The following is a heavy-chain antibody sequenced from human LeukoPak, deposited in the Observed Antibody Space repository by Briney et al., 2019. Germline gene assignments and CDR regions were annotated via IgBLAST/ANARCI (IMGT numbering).Heavy chain of an antibody. J-gene: IGHJ4*02. V-gene: IGHV4-59*12. Sequence: NPSETLSLTCTVSGGSMKNFYLSWIRQPPGKGLEWIAYINDNGHSGYNPSLESRVTISVDTSKNNFSLRLRSVTAADTAVYYCARESADSVRGSFSDYWGQGILVTVSS. CDR3: ARESADSVRGSFSDY. D-gene: IGHD2-21*01. CDR1: GGSMKNFY. CDR2: INDNGHS.